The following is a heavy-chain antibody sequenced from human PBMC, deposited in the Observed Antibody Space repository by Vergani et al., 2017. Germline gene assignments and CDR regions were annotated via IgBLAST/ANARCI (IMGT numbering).Heavy chain of an antibody. Sequence: EVQLLESGGGLVQPGGSLRLSCEASGFSFPGYAMSWVRQAPGKGLEWVSSVSGSSATPYYADSVKGRFIISRDNSKNTLHLQMNSLRADDTAVYYCTXGSRGYTGYFVDYWGQGTLATGSS. V-gene: IGHV3-23*01. CDR3: TXGSRGYTGYFVDY. CDR1: GFSFPGYA. J-gene: IGHJ4*01. CDR2: VSGSSATP. D-gene: IGHD5-12*01.